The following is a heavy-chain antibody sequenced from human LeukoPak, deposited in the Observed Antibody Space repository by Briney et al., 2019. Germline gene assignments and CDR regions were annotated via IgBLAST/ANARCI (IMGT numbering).Heavy chain of an antibody. CDR1: GFTFGSSA. CDR2: ISDNGYDT. Sequence: GGSLRLSCAASGFTFGSSAMTWVRQAPGKGLEWVSAISDNGYDTFYADSVKGRFTISRDNAKNSLYLQMNSLRAEDTAVYYCARDFQGDAFDIWGQGTMVTVSS. J-gene: IGHJ3*02. CDR3: ARDFQGDAFDI. V-gene: IGHV3-23*01.